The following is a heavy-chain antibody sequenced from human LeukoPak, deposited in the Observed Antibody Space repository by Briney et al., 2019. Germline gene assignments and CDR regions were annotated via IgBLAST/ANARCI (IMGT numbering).Heavy chain of an antibody. Sequence: SVKVSCKASGYTFTSYGISWVRQAPGQGLEWMGRIIPIFGTANYAQKFQGRVTITTDESTSTAYMELSSLRSEDTAVYYCARERTMIVAAFDIWGQGTMVTVSS. CDR3: ARERTMIVAAFDI. V-gene: IGHV1-69*05. CDR2: IIPIFGTA. D-gene: IGHD3-22*01. J-gene: IGHJ3*02. CDR1: GYTFTSYG.